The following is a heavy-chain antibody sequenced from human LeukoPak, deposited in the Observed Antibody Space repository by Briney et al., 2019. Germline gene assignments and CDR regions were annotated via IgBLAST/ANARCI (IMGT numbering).Heavy chain of an antibody. Sequence: SETLSLTCTVSGGSISSGSYYWSWIRQPAGKGLEWIGRIYTSGSTNYNPSLKSRVTLSVDTSKNQFSLKLSSVTAADTAVYYCARNVVVVAANWFDPWGQGTLVTVSS. CDR1: GGSISSGSYY. D-gene: IGHD2-15*01. CDR2: IYTSGST. CDR3: ARNVVVVAANWFDP. V-gene: IGHV4-61*02. J-gene: IGHJ5*02.